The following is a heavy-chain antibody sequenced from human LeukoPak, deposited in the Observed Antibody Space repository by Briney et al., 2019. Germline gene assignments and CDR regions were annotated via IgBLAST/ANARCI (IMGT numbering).Heavy chain of an antibody. Sequence: EASVKVSFKASGYTFTNYDINWVRQAPGQGLEWMGWMHPNSGNTGYAQKFQDRVTMTRNTSIRTDYMELNSLRSEDTAVYYCARAYYDSSGVDLWGRGTLVTVSS. V-gene: IGHV1-8*01. J-gene: IGHJ2*01. D-gene: IGHD3-22*01. CDR1: GYTFTNYD. CDR3: ARAYYDSSGVDL. CDR2: MHPNSGNT.